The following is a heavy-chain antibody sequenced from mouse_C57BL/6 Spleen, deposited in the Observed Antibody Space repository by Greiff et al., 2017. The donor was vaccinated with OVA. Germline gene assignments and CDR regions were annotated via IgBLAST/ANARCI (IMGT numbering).Heavy chain of an antibody. V-gene: IGHV1-53*01. D-gene: IGHD1-1*01. J-gene: IGHJ1*03. CDR1: GYTFTSYW. CDR2: INPSNGGT. Sequence: QVQLQQPGTELVKPGASVKLSCKASGYTFTSYWMHWVKQRPGQGLEWIGNINPSNGGTNYNEKFKSKATLTVDKSSSTAYMQLRSLTFEDSAVYYCARDYYGSSGDWYFDVWGTGTTVTVSS. CDR3: ARDYYGSSGDWYFDV.